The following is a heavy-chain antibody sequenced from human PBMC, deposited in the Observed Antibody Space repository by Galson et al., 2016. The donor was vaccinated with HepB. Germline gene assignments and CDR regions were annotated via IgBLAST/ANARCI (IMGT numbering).Heavy chain of an antibody. CDR3: VKDRGCPNCRYDY. J-gene: IGHJ4*02. D-gene: IGHD1-1*01. Sequence: SLRLSCAASGFTFSSYEMHWVRQAPGKGLEYVSTVSADGFATYYADSVKGRFTISRDNSKNTQYLQMSSLRPEDTALYYCVKDRGCPNCRYDYWGQGALVTVSS. V-gene: IGHV3-64D*06. CDR1: GFTFSSYE. CDR2: VSADGFAT.